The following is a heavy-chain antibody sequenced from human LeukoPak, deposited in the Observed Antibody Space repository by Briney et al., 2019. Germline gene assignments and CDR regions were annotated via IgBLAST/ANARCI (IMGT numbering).Heavy chain of an antibody. J-gene: IGHJ6*03. Sequence: TGGSLRLSCAASEFTFVRYGMNWVRQAPGKGLEWVSYISSSSFKIGYADSVKGRFTISRDNSKNSLYLQMDSLRVEDTAVYYCVRDPSYGSSWYYYMDVWGKGTTVTVSS. CDR2: ISSSSFKI. CDR3: VRDPSYGSSWYYYMDV. V-gene: IGHV3-48*04. D-gene: IGHD6-13*01. CDR1: EFTFVRYG.